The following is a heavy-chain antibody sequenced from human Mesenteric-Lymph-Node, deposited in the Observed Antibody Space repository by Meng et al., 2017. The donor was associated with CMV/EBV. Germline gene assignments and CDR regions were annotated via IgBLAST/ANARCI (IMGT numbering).Heavy chain of an antibody. CDR1: GGSVSSGSYY. J-gene: IGHJ3*02. Sequence: SETLSLTCTVSGGSVSSGSYYWSWIRQPPGKGLEWIGSIYYSGSTYYNPSLKSRVTISVDTSKNQFSLKLSSVTAADTAVYYCARSTVLRFLEWLNPDAFDIWGQGTMVTVSS. V-gene: IGHV4-39*01. CDR3: ARSTVLRFLEWLNPDAFDI. D-gene: IGHD3-3*01. CDR2: IYYSGST.